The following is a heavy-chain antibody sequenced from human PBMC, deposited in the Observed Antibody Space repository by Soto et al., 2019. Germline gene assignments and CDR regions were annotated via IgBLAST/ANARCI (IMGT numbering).Heavy chain of an antibody. CDR1: GYTFTSYG. V-gene: IGHV1-18*01. CDR2: TSAYNGNT. CDR3: ARRQWLVSGYYYGMDV. J-gene: IGHJ6*02. Sequence: QVQLVQSGAEVKKPGASVKVSCKASGYTFTSYGISWVRQAPGQGLEWMGWTSAYNGNTNYAQKLQGRVTMTTDTATSTAYMELRSLRSDDTAVYYCARRQWLVSGYYYGMDVWGQGPTFTVSS. D-gene: IGHD6-19*01.